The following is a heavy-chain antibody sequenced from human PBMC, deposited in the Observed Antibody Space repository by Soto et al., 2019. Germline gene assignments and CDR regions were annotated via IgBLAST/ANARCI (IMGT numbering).Heavy chain of an antibody. Sequence: ASVKVSCKASGYTFTSYGISWVRQAPGQGLEWMGWISAYNGNTNYAQKLQGRVTMTTDTSTSTAYMELRSLRSDDTAVYYCASLSEYCSGGSCYFDYWGQETLVTVSS. D-gene: IGHD2-15*01. CDR1: GYTFTSYG. CDR2: ISAYNGNT. V-gene: IGHV1-18*01. J-gene: IGHJ4*02. CDR3: ASLSEYCSGGSCYFDY.